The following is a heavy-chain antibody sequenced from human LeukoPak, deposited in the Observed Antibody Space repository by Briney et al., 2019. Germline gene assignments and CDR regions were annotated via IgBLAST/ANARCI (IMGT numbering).Heavy chain of an antibody. CDR3: ARVPPHYDFWSGYSAPDYYYYYGMDV. V-gene: IGHV3-23*01. J-gene: IGHJ6*02. CDR2: TSGSGGST. D-gene: IGHD3-3*01. Sequence: GGSLRLSCAASGFTFSDYAMNWVRQAPGKGLEWVSVTSGSGGSTHYADSVKGRFTISRDNSKNTLYLQMNSLRAEDTAVYYCARVPPHYDFWSGYSAPDYYYYYGMDVWGQGTTVTVSS. CDR1: GFTFSDYA.